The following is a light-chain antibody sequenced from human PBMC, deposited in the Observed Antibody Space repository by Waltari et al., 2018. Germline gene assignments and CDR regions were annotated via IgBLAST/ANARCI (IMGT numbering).Light chain of an antibody. J-gene: IGLJ1*01. CDR2: NDK. Sequence: SYVLTQPPSLSVSPGQTARITCSGDALPKQDGFWYQQKPGQAPGMIMYNDKDRPSAIPDRFSGSSSETTVTLIISGVRAEDEADYYCHSIDASGVYYVFGGGTKLTVL. CDR3: HSIDASGVYYV. V-gene: IGLV3-25*03. CDR1: ALPKQD.